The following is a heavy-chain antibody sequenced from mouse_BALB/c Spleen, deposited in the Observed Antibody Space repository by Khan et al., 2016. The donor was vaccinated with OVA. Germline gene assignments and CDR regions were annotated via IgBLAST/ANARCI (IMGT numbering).Heavy chain of an antibody. D-gene: IGHD2-13*01. CDR3: AKPGDGDADGMEY. CDR1: GFSLTNYG. Sequence: QVQLKQSGPGLVAPSQSLSITCTVSGFSLTNYGVNWVRQPPGKGLEWLGVIWGDGNTNYHSALKSRLSISKDNSKSQVFLKLNSLQTDDTATSYVAKPGDGDADGMEYWGKGTSVTVSS. V-gene: IGHV2-3*01. J-gene: IGHJ4*01. CDR2: IWGDGNT.